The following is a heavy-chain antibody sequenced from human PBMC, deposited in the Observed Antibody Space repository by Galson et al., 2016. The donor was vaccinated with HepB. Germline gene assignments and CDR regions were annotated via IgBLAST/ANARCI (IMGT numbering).Heavy chain of an antibody. V-gene: IGHV3-23*01. CDR3: AKILGTYCCSGVNCHWPFDY. CDR2: ISGSAGST. D-gene: IGHD2-15*01. J-gene: IGHJ4*02. CDR1: GFPFTSYT. Sequence: SLRLSCAASGFPFTSYTMSWVRQAPGKGLEWVAGISGSAGSTYYADSEKGRFTISRDNFKNMLYLQMNNLRAEDTAVYYCAKILGTYCCSGVNCHWPFDYWGQGTLVTVSS.